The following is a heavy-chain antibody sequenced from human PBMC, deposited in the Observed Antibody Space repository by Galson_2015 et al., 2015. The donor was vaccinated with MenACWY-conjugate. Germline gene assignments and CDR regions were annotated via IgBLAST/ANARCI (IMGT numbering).Heavy chain of an antibody. D-gene: IGHD3-10*01. CDR1: GYTFTTYA. Sequence: SVKVSCKASGYTFTTYAMHWVRQAPGQRLERMGWINAGNGNTKYSQKFQGRVTMTRDTSASTAYMELNSLRSEDTAVYYCARNPKVTMLRGAGWFDPWGQGTLVTVSS. CDR3: ARNPKVTMLRGAGWFDP. V-gene: IGHV1-3*01. J-gene: IGHJ5*02. CDR2: INAGNGNT.